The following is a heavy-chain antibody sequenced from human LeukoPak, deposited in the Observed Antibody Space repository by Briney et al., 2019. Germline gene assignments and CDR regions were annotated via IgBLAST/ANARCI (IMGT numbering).Heavy chain of an antibody. J-gene: IGHJ4*02. D-gene: IGHD3-16*02. CDR2: ISNDGSDE. Sequence: GWSLRLSCAASGFTFSNYAMHWVRQAPGQGLEWVAIISNDGSDERSADSVKGRFTISRDNSKNTLYLQMNSLRADDTAVYYCVRPTPGEFSFLIDYWGQGTLVTVSS. CDR1: GFTFSNYA. CDR3: VRPTPGEFSFLIDY. V-gene: IGHV3-30*01.